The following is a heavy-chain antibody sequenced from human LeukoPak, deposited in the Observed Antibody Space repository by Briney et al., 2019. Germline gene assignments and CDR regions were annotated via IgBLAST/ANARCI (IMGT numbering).Heavy chain of an antibody. CDR1: GFTVSSNY. D-gene: IGHD3-10*01. V-gene: IGHV3-66*01. CDR3: AREVRGGNSFDY. Sequence: GGSLRLSCAASGFTVSSNYMSWVRQAPGKGLEWVSVIYSDGSTYYADSVKGRFIISRDSSKNTLYLQMNSLRAEDTAVYYCAREVRGGNSFDYWGQGTLVTVSS. J-gene: IGHJ4*02. CDR2: IYSDGST.